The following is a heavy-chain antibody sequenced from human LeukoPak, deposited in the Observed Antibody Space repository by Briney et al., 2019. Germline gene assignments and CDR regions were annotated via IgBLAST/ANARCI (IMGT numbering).Heavy chain of an antibody. CDR3: AREGLGYCSSTSCSPDYFDY. D-gene: IGHD2-2*01. V-gene: IGHV3-23*01. Sequence: QPGGSLRLSCAASGFTFSSYAMSWVRQAPGKGLEWVSAISGSGGSTYYADSVKGRFTISRNNSKNTLYLQMNSLRAEDTAVYYCAREGLGYCSSTSCSPDYFDYWGQGTLVTVSS. CDR2: ISGSGGST. CDR1: GFTFSSYA. J-gene: IGHJ4*02.